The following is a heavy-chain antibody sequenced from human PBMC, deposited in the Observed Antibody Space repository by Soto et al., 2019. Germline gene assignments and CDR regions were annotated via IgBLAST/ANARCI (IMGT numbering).Heavy chain of an antibody. J-gene: IGHJ5*02. V-gene: IGHV1-18*01. CDR2: ISAYNGNT. Sequence: GASVKVSCKASGYTFTSYGISWVRQAPGQGLEWMGWISAYNGNTNYAQKLQGRVTMTTDISTSTAYMELRSLRSDDTAVYYCARDRLERYDFWSGYYIGWFDPWGQGTLVTVSS. CDR3: ARDRLERYDFWSGYYIGWFDP. D-gene: IGHD3-3*01. CDR1: GYTFTSYG.